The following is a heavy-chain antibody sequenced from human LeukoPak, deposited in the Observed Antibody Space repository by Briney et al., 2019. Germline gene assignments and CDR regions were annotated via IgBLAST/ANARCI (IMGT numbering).Heavy chain of an antibody. CDR2: INPSVGST. V-gene: IGHV1-46*01. J-gene: IGHJ4*02. CDR3: ARELSSSSRLLDS. D-gene: IGHD6-6*01. Sequence: GASVKVSCKASGYTFSSYYMHWVRQAPGQGLEWMGIINPSVGSTSHAQKFQGRVTMTRDMSTSTVYMELSSLRSEDTAVYYCARELSSSSRLLDSWGQGTPVTVSS. CDR1: GYTFSSYY.